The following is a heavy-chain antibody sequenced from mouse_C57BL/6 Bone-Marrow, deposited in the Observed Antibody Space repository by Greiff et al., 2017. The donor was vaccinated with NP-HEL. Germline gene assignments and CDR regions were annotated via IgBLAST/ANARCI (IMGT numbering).Heavy chain of an antibody. J-gene: IGHJ1*03. D-gene: IGHD1-3*01. CDR2: IHLTSGST. CDR1: GYTFTSYW. V-gene: IGHV1-64*01. CDR3: ARAEVGPFYCDFEV. Sequence: QVQLQQPGAALLKPGASVKLSCKASGYTFTSYWMPWVKQRPGQGLEWMGMIHLTSGSTNYNEKFKSKATPTVNKSSSTAYIQLSSLPYADSPVSYCARAEVGPFYCDFEVWGTGTTVTVSS.